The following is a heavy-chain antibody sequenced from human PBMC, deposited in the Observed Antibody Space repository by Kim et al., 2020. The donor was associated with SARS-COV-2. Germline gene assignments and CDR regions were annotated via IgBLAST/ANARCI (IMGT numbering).Heavy chain of an antibody. D-gene: IGHD3-10*01. CDR3: ARDQFGVSGYYYYGMDV. CDR1: GYTFTSYG. Sequence: ASVKVSCKASGYTFTSYGISWVRQAPGQGLEWMGWISAYNGNTNYAQKLQGRVTMTTDTSTSTAYMELRSLRSDDTAVYYCARDQFGVSGYYYYGMDVWGQGTTVTVSS. CDR2: ISAYNGNT. V-gene: IGHV1-18*01. J-gene: IGHJ6*02.